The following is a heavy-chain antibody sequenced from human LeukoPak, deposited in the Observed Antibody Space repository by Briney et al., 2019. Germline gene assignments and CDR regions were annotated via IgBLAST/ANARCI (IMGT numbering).Heavy chain of an antibody. CDR2: IYYSGYT. CDR3: TRGTDCNGYIWG. J-gene: IGHJ4*02. D-gene: IGHD3-22*01. V-gene: IGHV4-61*05. CDR1: GDSISSSSYY. Sequence: SETLSLTCIVSGDSISSSSYYWGWIRQPPGKGLEWIGYIYYSGYTNYNPSLKSRVTISVDTSKNQFSLRLRSVTTADTAIYYCTRGTDCNGYIWGWGQGTPVTVSS.